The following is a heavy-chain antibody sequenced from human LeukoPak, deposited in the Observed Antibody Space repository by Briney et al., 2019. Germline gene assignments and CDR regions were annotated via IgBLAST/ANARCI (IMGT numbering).Heavy chain of an antibody. D-gene: IGHD7-27*01. CDR1: GFTFSSYA. CDR2: ISGSGGST. Sequence: GGSLRLSCAASGFTFSSYAMSWVRQAPGKGLEWVSAISGSGGSTYYADSVKGRFTVSRDNSKNTLFLQMNSLRAEDTAVYYCAKDGGLWVSAHWGDSWGRGTLVTVSS. J-gene: IGHJ4*02. V-gene: IGHV3-23*01. CDR3: AKDGGLWVSAHWGDS.